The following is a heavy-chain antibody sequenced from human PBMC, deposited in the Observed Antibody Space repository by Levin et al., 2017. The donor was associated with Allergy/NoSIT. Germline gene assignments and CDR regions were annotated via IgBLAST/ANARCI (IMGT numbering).Heavy chain of an antibody. CDR3: ARSGEVDSSSWYQDAFDI. Sequence: SVKVSCKASGGTFSSYAISWVRQAPGQGLEWMGGIIPIFGTANYAQKFQGRVTITADESTSTAYMELSSLRSEDTAVYYCARSGEVDSSSWYQDAFDIWGQGTMVTVSS. CDR2: IIPIFGTA. D-gene: IGHD6-13*01. CDR1: GGTFSSYA. J-gene: IGHJ3*02. V-gene: IGHV1-69*13.